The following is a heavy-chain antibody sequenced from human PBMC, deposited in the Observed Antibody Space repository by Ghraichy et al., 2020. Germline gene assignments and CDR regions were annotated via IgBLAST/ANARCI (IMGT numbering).Heavy chain of an antibody. Sequence: GESLNISCAASGFTFRTYAMSWVRQAPGKGLEWVSVISGSGDATYYADSVKGRFTISRDNSKNTVWLQMNSLTAEDTAVYYCARRSGSYYDFDFWGQGILVTVSS. CDR2: ISGSGDAT. J-gene: IGHJ4*02. D-gene: IGHD1-26*01. CDR1: GFTFRTYA. CDR3: ARRSGSYYDFDF. V-gene: IGHV3-23*01.